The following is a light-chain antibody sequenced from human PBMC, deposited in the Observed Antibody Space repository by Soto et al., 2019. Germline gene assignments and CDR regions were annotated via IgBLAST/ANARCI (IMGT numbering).Light chain of an antibody. Sequence: DIQITQSPSSLSASVGDRVTITCRASQSISLYLNWYQQKPGKAPKLLSYAESILQSGVPSRFTGSGFGTAFTLTISSLQPDDFATYNCHQSSSTLPTTFGQGTRLEIK. J-gene: IGKJ5*01. CDR1: QSISLY. CDR2: AES. V-gene: IGKV1-39*01. CDR3: HQSSSTLPTT.